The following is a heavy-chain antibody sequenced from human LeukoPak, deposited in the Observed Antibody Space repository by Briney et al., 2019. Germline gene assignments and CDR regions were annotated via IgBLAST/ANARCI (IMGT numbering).Heavy chain of an antibody. D-gene: IGHD5-24*01. CDR2: IYYSGST. CDR3: ARRVEMDI. V-gene: IGHV4-61*02. Sequence: PSQTLSLTCTVSGGSISSGSYYWSWIRQPAGKGLEWIGSIYYSGSTYYNPSLKSRVTISVDTSKNQFSLKLSSVTAADTAVYYCARRVEMDIWGQGTMVTVSS. CDR1: GGSISSGSYY. J-gene: IGHJ3*02.